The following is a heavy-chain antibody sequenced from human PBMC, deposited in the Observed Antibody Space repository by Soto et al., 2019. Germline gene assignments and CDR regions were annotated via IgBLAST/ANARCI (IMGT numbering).Heavy chain of an antibody. V-gene: IGHV1-18*01. CDR2: ISAYNGDT. CDR1: GYTFTSYG. CDR3: ARVPMITFAAVIVSKGPFDY. J-gene: IGHJ4*02. Sequence: ASVKVSCKASGYTFTSYGISWVRQAPGQGLEWMGWISAYNGDTNYAQKLQGRVTMTTDTSTSTAYMELRSLRSDDTAVYYCARVPMITFAAVIVSKGPFDYWGQGTLVTVSS. D-gene: IGHD3-16*02.